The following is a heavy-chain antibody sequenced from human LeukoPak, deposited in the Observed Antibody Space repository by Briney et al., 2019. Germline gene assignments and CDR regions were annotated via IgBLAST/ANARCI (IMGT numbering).Heavy chain of an antibody. D-gene: IGHD5-18*01. CDR1: GFTFSGYD. J-gene: IGHJ4*02. Sequence: PGGSLRLSCAASGFTFSGYDMNWVRQAPGKGLEWVSSISGSSSYIYYADSMKGRFTISRDNAKNSLYLQMNSLRAEDTAVYYCARDLVSYGYRRRGHWGQGTLVTVSS. CDR2: ISGSSSYI. CDR3: ARDLVSYGYRRRGH. V-gene: IGHV3-21*01.